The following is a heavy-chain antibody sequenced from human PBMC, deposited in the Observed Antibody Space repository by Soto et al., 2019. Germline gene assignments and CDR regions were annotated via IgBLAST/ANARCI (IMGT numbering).Heavy chain of an antibody. CDR1: GYTFTSCV. Sequence: SVKVSCQASGYTFTSCVISWVRQAPGQGLEWMGLISAYNGNTNYAQKLQGRVTMTTDTSTSTAYMELRSLRSDDTAVYYCARDNDRAKVFDYWGQETLVTVSS. CDR3: ARDNDRAKVFDY. V-gene: IGHV1-18*04. CDR2: ISAYNGNT. D-gene: IGHD1-1*01. J-gene: IGHJ4*02.